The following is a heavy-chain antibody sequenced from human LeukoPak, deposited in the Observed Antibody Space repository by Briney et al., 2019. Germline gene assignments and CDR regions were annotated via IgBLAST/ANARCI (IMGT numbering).Heavy chain of an antibody. V-gene: IGHV3-23*01. J-gene: IGHJ4*02. Sequence: PGGSLRLSCAASGFIFSNYAMSWVRQAPGKGLDWVSAISGSGDTTYYADSVKGRFTISRDNSKNTLYLQMNTLRAEDTAVYFSAKAFSAYVILTALDYGGQGTLVTVSS. D-gene: IGHD3-9*01. CDR1: GFIFSNYA. CDR3: AKAFSAYVILTALDY. CDR2: ISGSGDTT.